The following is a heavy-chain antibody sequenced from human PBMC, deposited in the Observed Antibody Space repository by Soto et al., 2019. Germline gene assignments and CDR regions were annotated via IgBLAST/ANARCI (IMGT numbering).Heavy chain of an antibody. Sequence: SVKVSCKASGGTFSSYAISWVRQAPGQGLEWMGGIIPIFGTANYAQKFQGRVTITADESTSTAYMELSSLRSEDTAVYYCARDITMVRGDPIPDDAFDIWGQGTMVTVS. D-gene: IGHD3-10*01. CDR3: ARDITMVRGDPIPDDAFDI. J-gene: IGHJ3*02. CDR1: GGTFSSYA. V-gene: IGHV1-69*13. CDR2: IIPIFGTA.